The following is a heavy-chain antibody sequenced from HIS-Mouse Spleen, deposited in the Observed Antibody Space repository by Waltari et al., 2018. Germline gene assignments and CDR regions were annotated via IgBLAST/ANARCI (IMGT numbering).Heavy chain of an antibody. J-gene: IGHJ4*02. CDR2: IDWDDDK. Sequence: QVTLRESGPALVKPTQTLTLTCTFSGFSLSTSGMCVSWIRQPPGKALEWLARIDWDDDKYYSTSLKPRVTISKDTSNNQMVLTMTNMDPVDTATYYCARIAEGYSSGWYAFDYWGQGTLVTVAS. CDR3: ARIAEGYSSGWYAFDY. CDR1: GFSLSTSGMC. D-gene: IGHD6-19*01. V-gene: IGHV2-70*15.